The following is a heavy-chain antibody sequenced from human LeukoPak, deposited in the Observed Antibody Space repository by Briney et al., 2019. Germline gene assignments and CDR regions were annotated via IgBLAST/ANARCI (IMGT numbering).Heavy chain of an antibody. Sequence: ASVKVSSKPSGYTFTSYYMHWVRQAPGQGLEWMAIINPSGGSTSYAQKFQGRVTMTRDTSTATVYMELSSLRYEDTAVYYCARDFRPSYDSSGYYHRGDNWGQGTLVTVSS. D-gene: IGHD3-22*01. J-gene: IGHJ4*02. CDR2: INPSGGST. V-gene: IGHV1-46*01. CDR1: GYTFTSYY. CDR3: ARDFRPSYDSSGYYHRGDN.